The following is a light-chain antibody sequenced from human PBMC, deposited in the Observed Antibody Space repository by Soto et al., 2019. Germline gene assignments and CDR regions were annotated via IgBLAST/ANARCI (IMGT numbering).Light chain of an antibody. CDR1: SSNIGAGYD. Sequence: QSVLTQPPSVSGAPGQRVTISCTGSSSNIGAGYDVHWYQQLPGTAPKLLIYGNSNRPSGVPDRFSGSKSGTSASLAITGLQAEDEADYYCQSYDSSLPYLFGTGTKLTVL. V-gene: IGLV1-40*01. CDR2: GNS. J-gene: IGLJ1*01. CDR3: QSYDSSLPYL.